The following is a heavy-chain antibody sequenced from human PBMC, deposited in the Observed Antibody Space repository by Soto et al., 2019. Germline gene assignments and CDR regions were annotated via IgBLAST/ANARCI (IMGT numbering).Heavy chain of an antibody. Sequence: SETLSLTCAVYGGSFSGYYWSWIRQPPGKGLEWIGEIYHSGSTNYNPSLKSRVTISVDTSKNQFSLKLSSVTAADTAVYYCASGYDSSGYYFTDYYYYGMDVWGQGTTVTVSS. CDR2: IYHSGST. CDR3: ASGYDSSGYYFTDYYYYGMDV. CDR1: GGSFSGYY. J-gene: IGHJ6*02. D-gene: IGHD3-22*01. V-gene: IGHV4-34*01.